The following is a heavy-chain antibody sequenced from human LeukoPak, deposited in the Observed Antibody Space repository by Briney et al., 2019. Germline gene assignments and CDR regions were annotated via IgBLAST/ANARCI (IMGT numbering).Heavy chain of an antibody. V-gene: IGHV3-48*03. Sequence: QPGGSLRLSCAASGFTFSTYDMNWVRQAPGKGLEWVSYIHSGGETIFYADSVKGRFTISRDIAKNSLYLQMSSLRAEDTAVYYCARKLTGTTYFASWGQGTLVTVSS. J-gene: IGHJ4*02. D-gene: IGHD1-1*01. CDR2: IHSGGETI. CDR3: ARKLTGTTYFAS. CDR1: GFTFSTYD.